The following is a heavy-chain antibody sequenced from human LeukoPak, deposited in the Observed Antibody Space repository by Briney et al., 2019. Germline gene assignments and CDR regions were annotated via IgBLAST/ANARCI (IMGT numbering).Heavy chain of an antibody. CDR1: GGSISSSSYY. Sequence: PSETLSLTCTVSGGSISSSSYYWGWIRQPPGKGLEWIGSIYYSGSTYYNPSLKSRVTISVDTSKNQFSLKLSSVTAADTAVYYCARGGYSYGTFDYWGQGTLVTVSS. CDR3: ARGGYSYGTFDY. D-gene: IGHD5-18*01. J-gene: IGHJ4*02. CDR2: IYYSGST. V-gene: IGHV4-39*01.